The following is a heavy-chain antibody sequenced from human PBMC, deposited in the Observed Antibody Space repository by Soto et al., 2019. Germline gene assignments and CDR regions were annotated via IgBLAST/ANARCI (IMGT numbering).Heavy chain of an antibody. Sequence: AGGSLRLSCAASGFTFSTYDINWVRQAPGKGLEWVSHISKSPTTIYYADSVKGRFTISRDNAKNSLYLQMHSLRAEDTAVYYCTTLKVVVVTPTGRHPHDYWGQGTLVTVSS. D-gene: IGHD2-21*02. CDR3: TTLKVVVVTPTGRHPHDY. J-gene: IGHJ4*02. CDR2: ISKSPTTI. CDR1: GFTFSTYD. V-gene: IGHV3-48*01.